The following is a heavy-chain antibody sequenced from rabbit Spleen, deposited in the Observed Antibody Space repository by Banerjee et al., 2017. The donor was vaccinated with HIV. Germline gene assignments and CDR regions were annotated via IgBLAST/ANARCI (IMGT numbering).Heavy chain of an antibody. CDR1: GVSLNDKDV. Sequence: EQLEESGGGLVKPEGSLTLTCKASGVSLNDKDVMCWVRQAPGKGLELIACINTGSGSTYYGSWAKGRFTISRASSTTVTLQMTSLAAADTATYFCARDLADVIGWNFAWWGQGTLVTVS. CDR3: ARDLADVIGWNFAW. V-gene: IGHV1S45*01. CDR2: INTGSGST. D-gene: IGHD1-1*01. J-gene: IGHJ3*01.